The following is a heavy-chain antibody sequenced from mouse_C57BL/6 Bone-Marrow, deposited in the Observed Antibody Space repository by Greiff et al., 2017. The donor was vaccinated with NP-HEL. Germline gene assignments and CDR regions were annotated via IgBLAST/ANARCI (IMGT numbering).Heavy chain of an antibody. Sequence: ESGPGLVKPSQSLSLTCSVTGYSITSGYYWNWIRQFPGNKLEWMGYISYDGSNNYNPSLKNRIAITRDTSKNQFFLKLNSVTTEDTATYYCARGGVMVRYWGQGTTLTVSS. CDR2: ISYDGSN. J-gene: IGHJ2*01. V-gene: IGHV3-6*01. D-gene: IGHD2-3*01. CDR1: GYSITSGYY. CDR3: ARGGVMVRY.